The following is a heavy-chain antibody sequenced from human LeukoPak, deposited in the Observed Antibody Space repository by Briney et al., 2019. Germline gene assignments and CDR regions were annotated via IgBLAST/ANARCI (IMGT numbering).Heavy chain of an antibody. CDR3: AKEPIAVPGTFDY. Sequence: PGGSLRLSCAASGFPFSSYAMSWVRQAPGKGLEWVSTIIGSGGTTYYADSVKGRFTISRDNSKNTLYLQMNSLRAEDTALYYCAKEPIAVPGTFDYWGQGTLVTVSS. CDR2: IIGSGGTT. CDR1: GFPFSSYA. J-gene: IGHJ4*02. D-gene: IGHD6-19*01. V-gene: IGHV3-23*01.